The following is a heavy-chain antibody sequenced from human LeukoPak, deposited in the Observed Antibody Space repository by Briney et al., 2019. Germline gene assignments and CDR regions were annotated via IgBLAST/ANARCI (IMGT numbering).Heavy chain of an antibody. CDR2: INPNSGGT. J-gene: IGHJ4*02. V-gene: IGHV1-2*02. D-gene: IGHD3-22*01. CDR1: GYTFTSYY. CDR3: ARFKAEYDSSGLDY. Sequence: GASVKVSCKASGYTFTSYYMHWVRQAPGQGLEWMGWINPNSGGTNYAQKFQGRVTMTRDTSISTAYMELSRLRSDDTAVYYCARFKAEYDSSGLDYWGQGTLVTVSS.